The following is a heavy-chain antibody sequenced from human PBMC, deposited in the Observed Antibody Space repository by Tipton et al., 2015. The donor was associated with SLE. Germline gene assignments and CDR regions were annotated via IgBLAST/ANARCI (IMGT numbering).Heavy chain of an antibody. CDR1: GGSISSSSYY. CDR3: ARLAIAAAGGR. Sequence: TLSLTCTVSGGSISSSSYYWGWIRQPPGKGLGRIGSIYYSGSTYYNPSLKSRVTISVDTSKNQFSLKLSSVTAADTAVYYCARLAIAAAGGRWGQGTLVTVSS. J-gene: IGHJ4*02. CDR2: IYYSGST. D-gene: IGHD6-13*01. V-gene: IGHV4-39*01.